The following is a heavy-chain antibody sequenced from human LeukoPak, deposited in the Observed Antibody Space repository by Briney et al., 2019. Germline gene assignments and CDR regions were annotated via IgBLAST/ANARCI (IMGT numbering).Heavy chain of an antibody. V-gene: IGHV3-66*01. J-gene: IGHJ3*02. Sequence: GGSLRLSCAASGFLVSSNYMSWVRQAPGKGLEWVSLIYSDGTGHYADSVKGRFTISRDNSKNTLYLQMNSLRAEDTAVYYCARRERLGYSYGRGALDIWGQGTMVTVSS. CDR2: IYSDGTG. CDR3: ARRERLGYSYGRGALDI. CDR1: GFLVSSNY. D-gene: IGHD5-18*01.